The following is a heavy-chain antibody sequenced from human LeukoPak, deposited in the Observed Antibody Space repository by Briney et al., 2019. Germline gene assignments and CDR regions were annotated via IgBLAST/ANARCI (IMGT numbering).Heavy chain of an antibody. D-gene: IGHD3-9*01. CDR3: AKVPRYDILGPGHHYYYGMDV. J-gene: IGHJ6*02. Sequence: GASVKVSCKASGGTFSSYAISWVRQAPGQGLEWMGGIIPIFGTANYAQKFQGRVTITADESTSTAYMELSSLRSEDTAVYYCAKVPRYDILGPGHHYYYGMDVWGQGTTVTVSS. CDR1: GGTFSSYA. V-gene: IGHV1-69*13. CDR2: IIPIFGTA.